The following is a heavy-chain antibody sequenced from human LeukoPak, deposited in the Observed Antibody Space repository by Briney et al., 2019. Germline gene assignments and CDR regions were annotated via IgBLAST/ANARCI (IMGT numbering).Heavy chain of an antibody. CDR1: GFNFNIFG. CDR2: LWADGNTA. V-gene: IGHV3-33*06. J-gene: IGHJ4*02. Sequence: GGSLSLSCAASGFNFNIFGMRWVRQVPGNGLEWLAVLWADGNTAHYADSVKGRFTISRDSSENTLFLQMNRLRSEDTAVYYCMKESVADATFHFDHWGQGTLVTVSS. CDR3: MKESVADATFHFDH. D-gene: IGHD2/OR15-2a*01.